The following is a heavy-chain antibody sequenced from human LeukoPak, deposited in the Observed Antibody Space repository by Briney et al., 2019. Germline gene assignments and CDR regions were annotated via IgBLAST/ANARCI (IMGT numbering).Heavy chain of an antibody. CDR2: IYPGDSDT. CDR3: ARRTYYYDSSGYYYFDY. CDR1: GYRFTSYW. Sequence: GESLKISFKGSGYRFTSYWIGWVRPMPGKGLEWMGIIYPGDSDTRYSPSFQGQVTISADKSISTAYLQWSSLKASDTAMYYCARRTYYYDSSGYYYFDYWGQGTLVTVSS. J-gene: IGHJ4*02. D-gene: IGHD3-22*01. V-gene: IGHV5-51*01.